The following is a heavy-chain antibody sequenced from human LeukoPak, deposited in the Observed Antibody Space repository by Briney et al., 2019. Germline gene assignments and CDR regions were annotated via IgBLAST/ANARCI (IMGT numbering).Heavy chain of an antibody. D-gene: IGHD4-11*01. J-gene: IGHJ4*02. V-gene: IGHV3-9*01. CDR2: ISWNSGSI. Sequence: GGSLRLSCAASGFTFDDYAMHWVRQAPGKGLEWVSGISWNSGSIGYADSAKGRFTISRDNAKNSLYLQMNSLRAEDTALYYCATGPTPPGLRYSNYGGYWGQGTLVTVSS. CDR1: GFTFDDYA. CDR3: ATGPTPPGLRYSNYGGY.